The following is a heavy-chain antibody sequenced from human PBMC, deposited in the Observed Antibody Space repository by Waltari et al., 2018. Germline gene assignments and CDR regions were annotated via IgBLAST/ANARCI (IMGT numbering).Heavy chain of an antibody. CDR1: GYTFTGYY. V-gene: IGHV1-2*06. CDR2: INPNSGGT. J-gene: IGHJ6*02. D-gene: IGHD3-10*01. CDR3: ASYGSGSYLDYYGMDV. Sequence: QVQLVQSGAEVTKPGASVKVSCKASGYTFTGYYMHWVRQAPGQGLEWMGRINPNSGGTNDAQKFQGRVTMTRDTSISTAYMELSRLRSDDTAVYYCASYGSGSYLDYYGMDVWGQGTTVTVSS.